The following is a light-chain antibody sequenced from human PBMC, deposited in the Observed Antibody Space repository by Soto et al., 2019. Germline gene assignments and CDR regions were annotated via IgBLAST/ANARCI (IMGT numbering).Light chain of an antibody. CDR1: HDIASW. J-gene: IGKJ4*01. Sequence: IHMTHSPSSVSAVVGDIVAVTCRASHDIASWLSWYQQKPGKAPKLLIYGASSLQSGVPSRFSGSGSGTDFTLTISSLQPEDFATYYCQQANDFPLTFGGGTKVDNK. CDR3: QQANDFPLT. CDR2: GAS. V-gene: IGKV1-12*01.